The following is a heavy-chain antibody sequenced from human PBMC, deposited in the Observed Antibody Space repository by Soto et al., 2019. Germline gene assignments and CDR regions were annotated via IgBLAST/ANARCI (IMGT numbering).Heavy chain of an antibody. V-gene: IGHV3-23*01. CDR2: ITSSGGST. Sequence: VQVLESGGGVVQPGGSLRLSSATSGFTFSSYAMSWVRQAPGKGLEWVSAITSSGGSTYYPDSVKGRFTISRDNSKNTLFLQRNSLRAEDTAVYYCTNRKLPTRPWGPAFDVWGQGTMVTVSS. CDR3: TNRKLPTRPWGPAFDV. J-gene: IGHJ3*01. CDR1: GFTFSSYA. D-gene: IGHD6-6*01.